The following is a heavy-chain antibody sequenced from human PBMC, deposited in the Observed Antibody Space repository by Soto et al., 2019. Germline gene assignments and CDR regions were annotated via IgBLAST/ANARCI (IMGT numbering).Heavy chain of an antibody. CDR2: IVVGSGKT. D-gene: IGHD2-15*01. CDR1: GFTFSSSA. V-gene: IGHV1-58*01. J-gene: IGHJ6*02. CDR3: AGRYCSGGSCYNYYGMDV. Sequence: SVKVSCKASGFTFSSSAVQWVRQARGQRLEWIGWIVVGSGKTNYAQKFQERVTITRDMSTSTAYMELSSLRSEDTAVCYCAGRYCSGGSCYNYYGMDVWGQGTTVTVSS.